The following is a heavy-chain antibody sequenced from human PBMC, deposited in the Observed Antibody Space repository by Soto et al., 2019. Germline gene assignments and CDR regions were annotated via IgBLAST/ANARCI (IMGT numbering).Heavy chain of an antibody. CDR3: PRAGGANDILTGYDY. D-gene: IGHD3-9*01. CDR1: GGSISSGGYS. J-gene: IGHJ4*02. V-gene: IGHV4-30-2*01. CDR2: IYHSGST. Sequence: PSETLSLTCAVSGGSISSGGYSWSWIRQPPGKGLEWIGYIYHSGSTYYNPSLKSRVTISVDRSKNQFSLKLSSVTAADTAVYYCPRAGGANDILTGYDYWGQGTLVTVSS.